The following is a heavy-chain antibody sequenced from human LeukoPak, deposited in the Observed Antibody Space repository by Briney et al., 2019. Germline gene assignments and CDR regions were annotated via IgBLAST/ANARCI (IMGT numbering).Heavy chain of an antibody. CDR2: IQDNGNEK. CDR1: GFTFSDCW. V-gene: IGHV3-7*01. J-gene: IGHJ4*01. Sequence: PGGSLRLSCATSGFTFSDCWMTWVRQAPGKGLEWVANIQDNGNEKNYVDSVKGRFTISRDNAKNSLHLQMNSLRVEDTAIYYCARDGYLIEFGDCSAGDHWGHGTLVTVSS. D-gene: IGHD2-21*02. CDR3: ARDGYLIEFGDCSAGDH.